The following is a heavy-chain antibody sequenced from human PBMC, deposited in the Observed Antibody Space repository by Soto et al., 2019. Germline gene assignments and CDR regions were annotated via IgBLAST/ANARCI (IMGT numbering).Heavy chain of an antibody. CDR1: GYNFIDYD. CDR3: SRNPYGSGLFDP. J-gene: IGHJ5*02. D-gene: IGHD6-19*01. Sequence: QVQLVQSGAEVKKPGASVKVSCKASGYNFIDYDINWMRQSTGQGLEWMGWMTPNSGNTGYAQKFPGRVTLPRDTSIGTAYMELSSLKTEDTAVYYCSRNPYGSGLFDPWGQGTLVTVSS. CDR2: MTPNSGNT. V-gene: IGHV1-8*01.